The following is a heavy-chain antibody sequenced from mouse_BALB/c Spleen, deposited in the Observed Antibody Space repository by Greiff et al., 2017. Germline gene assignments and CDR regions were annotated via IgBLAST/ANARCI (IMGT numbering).Heavy chain of an antibody. CDR1: GFAFSRYW. CDR2: INPDSSTI. V-gene: IGHV4-1*02. J-gene: IGHJ2*01. CDR3: ARHSDYDGSHYFDY. Sequence: EVHLVESGGGLVQPGGSLKLSCAASGFAFSRYWMSWVRQAPGKGLEWIGEINPDSSTINYTPSLKDKFIISRDNAKNTLYLQMSKVRSEDTASYYGARHSDYDGSHYFDYWGQGTTLTVSA. D-gene: IGHD1-1*01.